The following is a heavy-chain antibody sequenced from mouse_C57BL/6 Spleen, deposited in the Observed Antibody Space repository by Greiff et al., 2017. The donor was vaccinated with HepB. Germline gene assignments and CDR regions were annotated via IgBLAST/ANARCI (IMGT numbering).Heavy chain of an antibody. V-gene: IGHV1-64*01. D-gene: IGHD2-3*01. CDR3: AKMALSYDGYSFAY. Sequence: QVQLQQPGAELVKPGASVKLSCKASGYTFTSYWMHWVKQRPGQGLEWIGMIHPNSGSTNYNEKFKSKATLTVDKSSSTAYMQLSSLTSEDSAVYYCAKMALSYDGYSFAYWGQGTLVTVSA. CDR1: GYTFTSYW. J-gene: IGHJ3*01. CDR2: IHPNSGST.